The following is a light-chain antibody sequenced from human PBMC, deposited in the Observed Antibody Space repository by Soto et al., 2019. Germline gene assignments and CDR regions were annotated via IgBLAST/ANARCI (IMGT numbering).Light chain of an antibody. J-gene: IGKJ5*01. V-gene: IGKV3-11*01. CDR2: DAS. CDR1: QSVSSY. CDR3: QQRINWPIT. Sequence: EIVLTQSPATLSLSPGERATLSCRASQSVSSYLAWYQQKPGQAPRLLISDASNRATGIPARFSGSGSGTDFTLTISSLEPEDFAVYYCQQRINWPITFGQGTRLEIK.